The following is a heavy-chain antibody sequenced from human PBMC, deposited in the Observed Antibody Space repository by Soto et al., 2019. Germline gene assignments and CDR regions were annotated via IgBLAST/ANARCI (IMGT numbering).Heavy chain of an antibody. CDR3: AKGYFDGTHAPYYFDC. J-gene: IGHJ4*02. D-gene: IGHD3-9*01. Sequence: EVQLLDSGGRLVQPGGSLRLSCAASGFTFSNYAMSWVRQAPGKGLEWVSAISGSGVNTYYADSVKGRFTISRDNSRNTLFLLMDSLRVEDTAVYYCAKGYFDGTHAPYYFDCWGQGTLVTVSS. V-gene: IGHV3-23*01. CDR1: GFTFSNYA. CDR2: ISGSGVNT.